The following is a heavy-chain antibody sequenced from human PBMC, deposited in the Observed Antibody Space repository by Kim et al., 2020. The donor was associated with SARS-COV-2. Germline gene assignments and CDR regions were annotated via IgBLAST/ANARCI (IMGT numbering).Heavy chain of an antibody. V-gene: IGHV3-73*01. J-gene: IGHJ4*02. CDR3: TRHPDYYDSSGYYRDDDY. Sequence: AASVKGRFTISRDDSKNTAYLQMNSLKTEDTAVYYCTRHPDYYDSSGYYRDDDYWGQGTLVTVSS. D-gene: IGHD3-22*01.